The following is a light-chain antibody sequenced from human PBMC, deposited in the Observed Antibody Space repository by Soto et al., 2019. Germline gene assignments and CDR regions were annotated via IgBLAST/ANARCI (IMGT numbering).Light chain of an antibody. Sequence: EIVLTQSPATLSLSPGERATLSCRAIQSVSKNYLAWYQQQPGQAPRLLIYGAPNRATGIPDRLSGSGSGTDFTLTISRLEPEDFAVYYCQQYGSSGTCGQGTKVDIK. CDR3: QQYGSSGT. CDR2: GAP. CDR1: QSVSKNY. V-gene: IGKV3-20*01. J-gene: IGKJ1*01.